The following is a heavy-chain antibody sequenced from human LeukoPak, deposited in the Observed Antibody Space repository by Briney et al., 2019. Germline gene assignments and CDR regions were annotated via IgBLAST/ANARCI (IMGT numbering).Heavy chain of an antibody. J-gene: IGHJ4*02. V-gene: IGHV4-31*03. Sequence: SQTLSLTCKVSGGSISSGGYYWSWIRQYPGKGLEWIGYIYYSGGIYYNPSLQSRLTISVETSKNQFSLKLSSVTAADTAVYYCTRDGPRSSGYPDNWGQGALVTVSS. CDR1: GGSISSGGYY. D-gene: IGHD3-22*01. CDR2: IYYSGGI. CDR3: TRDGPRSSGYPDN.